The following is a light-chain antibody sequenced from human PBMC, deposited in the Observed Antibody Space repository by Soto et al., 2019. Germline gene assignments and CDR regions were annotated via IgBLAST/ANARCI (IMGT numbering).Light chain of an antibody. CDR1: QSISSW. Sequence: DIQMTQSPSTLSASVGDRVTITCRASQSISSWLAWYQQKPGKAPKLLIYDASSLESGVPSRFSGSGSGKEFTLTISGLQSDDLANYYCQQYHNYFGTFGQGTEV. CDR2: DAS. CDR3: QQYHNYFGT. V-gene: IGKV1-5*01. J-gene: IGKJ1*01.